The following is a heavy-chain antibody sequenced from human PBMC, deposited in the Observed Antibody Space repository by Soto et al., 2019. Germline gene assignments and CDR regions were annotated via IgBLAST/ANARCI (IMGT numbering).Heavy chain of an antibody. CDR1: GGSISSGGYS. CDR3: ARHPSDFWFDP. V-gene: IGHV4-30-2*01. CDR2: IYHSGST. D-gene: IGHD2-21*02. J-gene: IGHJ5*02. Sequence: PSETLSLTCAVSGGSISSGGYSWSWIRHPPGKGLEWIGYIYHSGSTYYNPSLKSRVTISVDRSKNQFSLKLSSVTAADTAVYYCARHPSDFWFDPWGQGTLVTVSS.